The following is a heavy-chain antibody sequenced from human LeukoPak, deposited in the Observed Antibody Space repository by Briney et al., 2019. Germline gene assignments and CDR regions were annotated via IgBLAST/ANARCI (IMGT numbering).Heavy chain of an antibody. Sequence: GGSLRLSCAASGFTLSTYTMNWVRQAPGKGLEWVSSISSSSSYIYYADSVKGRFTISRDDAKNSLSLQMNSLRAEDTAVCYCAELGITMIGGVWGKGTTVTISS. CDR3: AELGITMIGGV. D-gene: IGHD3-10*02. V-gene: IGHV3-21*01. CDR1: GFTLSTYT. CDR2: ISSSSSYI. J-gene: IGHJ6*04.